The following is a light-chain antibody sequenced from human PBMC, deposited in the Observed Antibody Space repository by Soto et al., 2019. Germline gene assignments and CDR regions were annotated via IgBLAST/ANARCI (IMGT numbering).Light chain of an antibody. CDR3: NSYVGNNNFV. J-gene: IGLJ1*01. Sequence: QSALTQPPSASGSPGQSVTISCTGTSRDVGGYNYVSWYQQHPGKAPKLMIYEVSKRPSGVPDRFSGSKSGNTASLTVSGPQAEDEADYYCNSYVGNNNFVFGTGTKVTVL. CDR2: EVS. CDR1: SRDVGGYNY. V-gene: IGLV2-8*01.